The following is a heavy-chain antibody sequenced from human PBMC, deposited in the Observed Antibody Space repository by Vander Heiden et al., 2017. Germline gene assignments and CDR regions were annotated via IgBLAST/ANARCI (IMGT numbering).Heavy chain of an antibody. CDR2: IRSKTEGGTT. V-gene: IGHV3-15*01. D-gene: IGHD1-1*01. J-gene: IGHJ3*01. Sequence: VQLVESGGGVVKPRGPLRRSCATSGSTFSDAWMSWVREAPGKGLEGVGRIRSKTEGGTTDYAAPVKGRFTISRDDSKNTRYLQMNSLKTEDTAVYYCTTGFLQGRSPLWGQGTMVTVSS. CDR3: TTGFLQGRSPL. CDR1: GSTFSDAW.